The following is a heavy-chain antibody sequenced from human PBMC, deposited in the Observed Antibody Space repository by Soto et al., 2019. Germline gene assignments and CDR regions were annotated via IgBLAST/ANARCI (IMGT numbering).Heavy chain of an antibody. Sequence: PGGSLRLSCAASGFTFSSYAMSWVRQAPGKGLEWVSAISGSGGSTYYADSVKGRFTISRDNSKNTLYLQMNSLRAEDTAVYYCAKDQNYYDSSGYYEPFDYWGQGTLVNVSS. CDR2: ISGSGGST. CDR3: AKDQNYYDSSGYYEPFDY. CDR1: GFTFSSYA. D-gene: IGHD3-22*01. V-gene: IGHV3-23*01. J-gene: IGHJ4*02.